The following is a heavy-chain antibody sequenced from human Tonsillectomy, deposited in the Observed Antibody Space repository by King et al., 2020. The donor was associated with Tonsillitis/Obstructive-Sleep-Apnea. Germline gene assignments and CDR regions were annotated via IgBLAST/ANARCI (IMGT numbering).Heavy chain of an antibody. CDR3: ARDSSIFLYYSYMDV. V-gene: IGHV3-30*04. CDR1: GFTFSSYA. Sequence: QLVQSGGGVVQPGRSLRLSCAASGFTFSSYAMHWVRQAPGKGLEWVAVISYDGSNKYYADSVKGRFTISRDNSKNTLYLQMNSLRAEDTAVYYCARDSSIFLYYSYMDVWGKGTTVTVSS. CDR2: ISYDGSNK. D-gene: IGHD3-9*01. J-gene: IGHJ6*03.